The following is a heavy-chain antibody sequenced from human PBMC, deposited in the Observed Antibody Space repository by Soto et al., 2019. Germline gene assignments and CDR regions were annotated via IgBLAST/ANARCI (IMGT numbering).Heavy chain of an antibody. CDR2: IYYSGTT. V-gene: IGHV4-28*03. D-gene: IGHD6-13*01. CDR3: AREGVSSSWYNYYGMDV. J-gene: IGHJ6*02. CDR1: RYSISISNW. Sequence: KPSETLSLTCAVSRYSISISNWWDWIWQPPGKALEWIAYIYYSGTTYYNPSLKSRVTMSVDTSRNQFSLKLTSVTAVDTAVYYCAREGVSSSWYNYYGMDVWGQGTTVS.